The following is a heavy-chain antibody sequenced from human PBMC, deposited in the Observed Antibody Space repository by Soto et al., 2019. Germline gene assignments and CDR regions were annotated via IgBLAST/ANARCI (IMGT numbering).Heavy chain of an antibody. CDR3: ANRAHLAYCGGDCYPIYY. V-gene: IGHV2-5*01. CDR1: GFSLSTSGVG. J-gene: IGHJ4*02. CDR2: IYWNDDK. Sequence: QITLKESGPTLVKPTQTLTLTCTFSGFSLSTSGVGVGWIRQPPGKALEWLALIYWNDDKRYSPSLKSRLTITKDTSKNQVVLTMTILDPVDTATYYCANRAHLAYCGGDCYPIYYSGQGTLVTVSS. D-gene: IGHD2-21*01.